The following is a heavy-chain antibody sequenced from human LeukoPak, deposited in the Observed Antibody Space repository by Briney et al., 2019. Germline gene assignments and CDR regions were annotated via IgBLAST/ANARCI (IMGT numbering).Heavy chain of an antibody. CDR1: GFTFTSSA. J-gene: IGHJ6*02. Sequence: SVKVSCKASGFTFTSSAMQWVRQARGQRLEWIGWIVVGSGNTNYAQKFQERVTITRDMSTSTAYMELSSLRSEDTAVYYCAAQRDVDNYYYGMDVWGQGTTVTVSS. D-gene: IGHD5-12*01. CDR2: IVVGSGNT. CDR3: AAQRDVDNYYYGMDV. V-gene: IGHV1-58*02.